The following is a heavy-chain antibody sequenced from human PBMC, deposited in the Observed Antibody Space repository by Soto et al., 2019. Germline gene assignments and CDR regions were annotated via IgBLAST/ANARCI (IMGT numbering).Heavy chain of an antibody. CDR2: IYYSGST. Sequence: QLQLQESGPGLVKPSETLSLTCTVSGCSISSSSYYWGWLRQPPGKGLEWIGSIYYSGSTYYNPSLKSRVTISVDTSKNQFSLKLSSVTAADTAVYYCARSAVAGIDYWGQGTLVTVSS. D-gene: IGHD6-19*01. CDR1: GCSISSSSYY. J-gene: IGHJ4*02. V-gene: IGHV4-39*01. CDR3: ARSAVAGIDY.